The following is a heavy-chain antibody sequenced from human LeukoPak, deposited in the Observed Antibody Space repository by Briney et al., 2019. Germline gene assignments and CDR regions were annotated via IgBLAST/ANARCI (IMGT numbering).Heavy chain of an antibody. D-gene: IGHD2-8*01. CDR2: IFPGDSET. V-gene: IGHV5-51*01. CDR1: GYSFNTYW. CDR3: ARLNNEFDI. Sequence: GESLKISCKGSGYSFNTYWIGWVRQMPGKGLEWMGVIFPGDSETKYSPAFQGQVTISADKSITTAYVQWTSLKASDTAMYYCARLNNEFDIWGQGTMVTVSS. J-gene: IGHJ3*02.